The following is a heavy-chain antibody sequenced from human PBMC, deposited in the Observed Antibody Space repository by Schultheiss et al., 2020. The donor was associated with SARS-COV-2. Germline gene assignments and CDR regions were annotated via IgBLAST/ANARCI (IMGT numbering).Heavy chain of an antibody. V-gene: IGHV4-59*01. D-gene: IGHD3-10*01. J-gene: IGHJ3*02. Sequence: SETLSLTCTVSGGSISSYYWSWIRQPPGKGLEWIGYIYYSGSTNYNPSLKSRVTISVDTSKNQFSLKLSSVTAADTAVYYCASSASSVLLWFGELSDAFDIWGQGTMVTVS. CDR2: IYYSGST. CDR1: GGSISSYY. CDR3: ASSASSVLLWFGELSDAFDI.